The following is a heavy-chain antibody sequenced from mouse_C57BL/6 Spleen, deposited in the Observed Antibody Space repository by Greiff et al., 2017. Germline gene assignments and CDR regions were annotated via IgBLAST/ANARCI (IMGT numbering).Heavy chain of an antibody. Sequence: QVQLQQPGAELVRPGSSVKLSCKASGYTFTSYWLQWVKQRPRQGLEWIGNIDPSDSEPHYNQKFKDKDTLTVDKSSSTAYMQLSSLTSEGSAFCYCAIRAGPTSSYFDYWGQGTTLTVSS. V-gene: IGHV1-52*01. D-gene: IGHD5-1*01. J-gene: IGHJ2*01. CDR1: GYTFTSYW. CDR2: IDPSDSEP. CDR3: AIRAGPTSSYFDY.